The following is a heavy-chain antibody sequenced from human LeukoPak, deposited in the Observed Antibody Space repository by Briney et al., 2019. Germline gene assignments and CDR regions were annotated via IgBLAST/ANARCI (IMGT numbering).Heavy chain of an antibody. V-gene: IGHV4-59*01. CDR3: ARDFFGDFDH. CDR1: GGSINNYY. Sequence: SETLSLTCTVSGGSINNYYWSWIRQPPGKGLEWIGYIQYGGRTYYSPSLKSRVTITMDLSKIQFSLKMSSVTAADTAVYYCARDFFGDFDHWGQGILVTVSS. CDR2: IQYGGRT. J-gene: IGHJ4*02. D-gene: IGHD2/OR15-2a*01.